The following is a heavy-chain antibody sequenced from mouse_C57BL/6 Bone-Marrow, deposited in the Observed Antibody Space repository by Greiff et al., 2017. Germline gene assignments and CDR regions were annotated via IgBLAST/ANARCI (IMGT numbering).Heavy chain of an antibody. CDR3: AGSGTVVATGAMDD. D-gene: IGHD1-1*01. CDR1: GFTFSDYG. V-gene: IGHV5-17*01. Sequence: EVMLVESGGGLVKPGGSLKLSCAASGFTFSDYGMHWVRQAPEKGLEWVAYISRGSSTIYYADTVKGRFTISRDNAKNTLFLQMTSLRSEDTAMYYCAGSGTVVATGAMDDWGQGTSVTVSS. CDR2: ISRGSSTI. J-gene: IGHJ4*01.